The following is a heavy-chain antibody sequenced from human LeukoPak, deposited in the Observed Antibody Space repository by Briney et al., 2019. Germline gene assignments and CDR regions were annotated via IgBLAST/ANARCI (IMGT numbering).Heavy chain of an antibody. CDR2: IWSDGSNI. CDR3: ARDASRNNLDY. CDR1: GFPFSSYG. V-gene: IGHV3-33*01. D-gene: IGHD1/OR15-1a*01. J-gene: IGHJ4*02. Sequence: PGGSLRLSCAASGFPFSSYGMHWVRQAPGNGLEWVAVIWSDGSNINYSDSVKGRFTISRDTSKNTLYLQMNSLGAEDTAVYYCARDASRNNLDYWGQGTLVSVSS.